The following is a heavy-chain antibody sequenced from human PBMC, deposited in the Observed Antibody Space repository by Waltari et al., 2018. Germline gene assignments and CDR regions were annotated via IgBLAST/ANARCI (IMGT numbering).Heavy chain of an antibody. CDR2: IYYSGST. J-gene: IGHJ4*02. D-gene: IGHD6-19*01. CDR1: GGSISSYY. V-gene: IGHV4-59*01. CDR3: AGPTTDSSGWYYFDY. Sequence: QVQLQESGPGLVKPSETLSLTCTVSGGSISSYYWSWNRQPPGKGLEWIGYIYYSGSTNYNPSLKSRVTISVDTSKNQFSLKLSSVTAADTAVYYCAGPTTDSSGWYYFDYWGQGTLVTVSS.